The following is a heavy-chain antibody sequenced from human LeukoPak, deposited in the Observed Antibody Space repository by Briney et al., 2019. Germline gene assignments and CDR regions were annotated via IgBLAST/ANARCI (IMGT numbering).Heavy chain of an antibody. J-gene: IGHJ5*02. Sequence: GGSLRLSCTASGFTFGDYVTSWVRQAPGKGLEWVGFIRSKAYGGTTEYAASVKGRFTISRDDSKSIAYLQMNILKTEDTAVYYCSRGYYYGSGTPVWFDPWGQGTLVTVSS. CDR3: SRGYYYGSGTPVWFDP. D-gene: IGHD3-10*01. V-gene: IGHV3-49*04. CDR1: GFTFGDYV. CDR2: IRSKAYGGTT.